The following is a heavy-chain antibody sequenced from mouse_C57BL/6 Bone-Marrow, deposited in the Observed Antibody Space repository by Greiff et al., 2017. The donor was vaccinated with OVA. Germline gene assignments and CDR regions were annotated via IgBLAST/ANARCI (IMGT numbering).Heavy chain of an antibody. CDR3: TTWAAFAY. Sequence: EVQLQQSGAELVRPGASVKLSCTASGFNIKDDYMHWVKQRPEQGLEWIGWIDPENGDTEYASKFQGKATITADTSSNTAYLQLSSLTSEDTAVDYCTTWAAFAYWGQGTLVTVSA. CDR2: IDPENGDT. V-gene: IGHV14-4*01. J-gene: IGHJ3*01. CDR1: GFNIKDDY.